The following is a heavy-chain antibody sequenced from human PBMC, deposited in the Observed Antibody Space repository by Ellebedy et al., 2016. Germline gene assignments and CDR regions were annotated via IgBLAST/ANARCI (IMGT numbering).Heavy chain of an antibody. CDR3: RQGHYADY. J-gene: IGHJ4*02. CDR2: ISGSGGIT. CDR1: GFTFSSYS. Sequence: GESLKISXAASGFTFSSYSMSWVRQAPGKGLDWVSVISGSGGITYYADSVQGRFTISRDNFRNTLHLQMNNLRGEDTAVYYCRQGHYADYWGQGSLVTVSS. V-gene: IGHV3-23*01. D-gene: IGHD2-2*01.